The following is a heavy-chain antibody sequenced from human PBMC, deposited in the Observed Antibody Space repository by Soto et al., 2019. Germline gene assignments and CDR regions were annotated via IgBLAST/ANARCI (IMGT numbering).Heavy chain of an antibody. Sequence: XECLRLSCAASGFTFVTYYMSWVRQAPGKGLEWVSTTSGSVGSTDYADSVRGRFTISRDNSKNTFYLQMNSLRAEDTALYYCAKRTGSSGSKGAFDYWGQGALVTVSS. CDR2: TSGSVGST. D-gene: IGHD1-26*01. CDR1: GFTFVTYY. CDR3: AKRTGSSGSKGAFDY. J-gene: IGHJ4*02. V-gene: IGHV3-23*01.